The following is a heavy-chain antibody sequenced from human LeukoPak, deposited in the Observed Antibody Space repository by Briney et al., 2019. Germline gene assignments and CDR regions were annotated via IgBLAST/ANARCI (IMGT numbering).Heavy chain of an antibody. V-gene: IGHV3-74*01. CDR2: INSDGSST. J-gene: IGHJ4*02. D-gene: IGHD3-22*01. Sequence: TGGSLRLSCAASGFTFSSYWMHWVRQAPGKGLVWVSRINSDGSSTSYAVSVKGRFTISRDNAKNTLYLQMNSLRAEDTAVYYCASGPGYYDSSGYYSYWGQGTLVTVSS. CDR1: GFTFSSYW. CDR3: ASGPGYYDSSGYYSY.